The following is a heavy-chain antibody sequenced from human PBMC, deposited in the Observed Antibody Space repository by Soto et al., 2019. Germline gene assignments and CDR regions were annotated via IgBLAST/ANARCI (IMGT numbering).Heavy chain of an antibody. Sequence: PGESLKISCKGSGYSFISYWIGWVRQMPGKGLEWMGIIYPGDSDTRYSPSFQGQVTISVDKSISTAYLQWRSLKASDTAMYYCAGGGVRGVITRTRDYYGMDVWGQGTTVTVSS. CDR1: GYSFISYW. CDR3: AGGGVRGVITRTRDYYGMDV. CDR2: IYPGDSDT. D-gene: IGHD3-10*01. J-gene: IGHJ6*02. V-gene: IGHV5-51*01.